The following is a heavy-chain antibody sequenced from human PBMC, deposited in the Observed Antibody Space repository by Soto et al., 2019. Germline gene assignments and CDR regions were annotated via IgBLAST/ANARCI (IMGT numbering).Heavy chain of an antibody. CDR1: VGSISSSNW. Sequence: ETQSLTCAVSVGSISSSNWWSWVRRPPGKGLEWIGEIYHSGSTNYNPSLKSRVTISVDKSKNQFSLKLSSVTAADTAVYYCASRIAVAGVAYFDYWGQGTLVTVLL. J-gene: IGHJ4*02. D-gene: IGHD6-19*01. CDR3: ASRIAVAGVAYFDY. V-gene: IGHV4-4*02. CDR2: IYHSGST.